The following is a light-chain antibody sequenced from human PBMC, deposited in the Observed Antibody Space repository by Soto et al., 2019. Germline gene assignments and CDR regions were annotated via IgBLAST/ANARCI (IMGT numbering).Light chain of an antibody. CDR2: AAS. V-gene: IGKV1-39*01. CDR3: QQSYSTLRGT. CDR1: QNINNY. J-gene: IGKJ1*01. Sequence: DVQMTQSPSSLSASVGDRVTITCRASQNINNYLNWYQQKPGKAPKLLIYAASGLQSGVPSRFXGSGSGTDVTLTISSLQPEDFATYYCQQSYSTLRGTFGQGTKVEIK.